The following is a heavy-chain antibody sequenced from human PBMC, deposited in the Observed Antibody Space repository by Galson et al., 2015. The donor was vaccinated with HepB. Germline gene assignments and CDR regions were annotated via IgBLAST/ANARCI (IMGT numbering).Heavy chain of an antibody. CDR3: ARDFRGIQLWPKTLDY. D-gene: IGHD5-18*01. Sequence: SVKVSCKASGYTFTSYAMHWVRQAPGQRLEWMGWINAGNGNTKYSQKFQGRVTITRDTSASTAYMELSSLRSEDTAVCYRARDFRGIQLWPKTLDYWGQGTLVTVSS. CDR2: INAGNGNT. V-gene: IGHV1-3*01. CDR1: GYTFTSYA. J-gene: IGHJ4*02.